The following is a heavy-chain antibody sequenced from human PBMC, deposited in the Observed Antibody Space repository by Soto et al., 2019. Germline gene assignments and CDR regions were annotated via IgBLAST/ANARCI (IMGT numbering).Heavy chain of an antibody. V-gene: IGHV1-2*02. CDR3: ARGGGVGVAGSAAFDM. CDR1: GYPVTAYY. J-gene: IGHJ3*02. Sequence: QLHLVQSGAVVKKPGASVTVSCSASGYPVTAYYMHWVRQAPGRGLEWMGGINPATGAPKYTRTFQGRVTLARATSTNTVLMELSGLTSEDTALFYCARGGGVGVAGSAAFDMWGQGTLVTVSS. D-gene: IGHD6-19*01. CDR2: INPATGAP.